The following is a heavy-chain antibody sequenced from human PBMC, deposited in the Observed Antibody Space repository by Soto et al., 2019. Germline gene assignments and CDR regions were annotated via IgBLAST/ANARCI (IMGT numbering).Heavy chain of an antibody. CDR3: ARSHTGDSAFRAFDI. CDR2: IKKDESAT. CDR1: QFSFSNYW. Sequence: LVQSGGGLVPPGESLTVSCAPSQFSFSNYWMNWVRQAPGKALEWVANIKKDESATDYVDSVRGRFTIFRDNAKNLLYLQMRRLRVEDTAVYYCARSHTGDSAFRAFDIWGQGTVVTV. V-gene: IGHV3-7*03. J-gene: IGHJ3*02. D-gene: IGHD2-21*02.